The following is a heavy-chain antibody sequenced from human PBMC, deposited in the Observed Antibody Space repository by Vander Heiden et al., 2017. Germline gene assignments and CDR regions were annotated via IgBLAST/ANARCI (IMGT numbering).Heavy chain of an antibody. Sequence: QVQLVESGGGVVQPGRSLRLSCAASGFTFSSYGMHWVRQAPGKGLEWVAVIWYDGSNKYYADSVKGRFTISRDNSKNTLYLQMNSLRAEDTAVYYCARDNYYDSSGYRSFDYWGQGTLVTVSS. J-gene: IGHJ4*02. CDR1: GFTFSSYG. V-gene: IGHV3-33*01. D-gene: IGHD3-22*01. CDR3: ARDNYYDSSGYRSFDY. CDR2: IWYDGSNK.